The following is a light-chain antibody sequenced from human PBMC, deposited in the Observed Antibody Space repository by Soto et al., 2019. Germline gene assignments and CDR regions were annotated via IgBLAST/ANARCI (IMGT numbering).Light chain of an antibody. CDR3: QTWGTGIVV. CDR1: SGHSNYA. V-gene: IGLV4-69*01. CDR2: LNFDGSH. Sequence: QSVLTQSPSASASLGASVKLTCTLSSGHSNYAIAWHQQQPEKGPRYLMKLNFDGSHSKGDGIPDRFSGSSSGAERYLTISSLQSEDEADYYCQTWGTGIVVFGGGTKVTVL. J-gene: IGLJ2*01.